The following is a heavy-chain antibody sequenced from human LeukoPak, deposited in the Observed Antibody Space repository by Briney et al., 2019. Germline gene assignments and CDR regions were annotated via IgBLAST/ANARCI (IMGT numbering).Heavy chain of an antibody. CDR3: ARDFERNFDWLLYTHAFVI. CDR2: LSRSSSYI. Sequence: ALILPCAASGFTFRSYSMNWARHATGTWLEWIASLSRSSSYIYYAVSGKGRFNICRVNAQNSLYLQMNSLRGEDTAVYYCARDFERNFDWLLYTHAFVIWGQGTMVTVSS. V-gene: IGHV3-21*06. J-gene: IGHJ3*02. D-gene: IGHD3-9*01. CDR1: GFTFRSYS.